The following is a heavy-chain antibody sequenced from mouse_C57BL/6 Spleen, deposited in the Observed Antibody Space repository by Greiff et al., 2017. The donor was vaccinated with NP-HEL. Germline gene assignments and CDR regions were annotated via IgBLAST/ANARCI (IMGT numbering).Heavy chain of an antibody. J-gene: IGHJ1*03. CDR1: GYTFTDYY. Sequence: EVQLQESGPVLVKPGASVKMSCKASGYTFTDYYMNWVKQSHGKSLEWIGVINPYNGGTSYNQKFKGKATLTVDKSSSTAYMELNSLTSEDSAVYYCARYYGSSWGYFDVWGTGTTVTVSS. V-gene: IGHV1-19*01. D-gene: IGHD1-1*01. CDR2: INPYNGGT. CDR3: ARYYGSSWGYFDV.